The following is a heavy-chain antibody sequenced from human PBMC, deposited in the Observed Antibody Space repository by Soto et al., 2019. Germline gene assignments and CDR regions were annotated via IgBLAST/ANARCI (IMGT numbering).Heavy chain of an antibody. V-gene: IGHV3-23*01. Sequence: GGSLRLSCAASGFTFSSYAMSWVRQAPGKGLEWVSAISGSGGSTYYADSVKGRFTISRDNSKNTLYLQMNSLRAEDTAVYYCAKYVYSGYVNELDYWGQGTLVTVSS. D-gene: IGHD5-12*01. CDR3: AKYVYSGYVNELDY. J-gene: IGHJ4*02. CDR2: ISGSGGST. CDR1: GFTFSSYA.